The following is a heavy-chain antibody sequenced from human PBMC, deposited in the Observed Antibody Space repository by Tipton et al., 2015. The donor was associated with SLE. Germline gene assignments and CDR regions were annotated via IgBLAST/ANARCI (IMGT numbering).Heavy chain of an antibody. Sequence: TLSLTCAVYGGSFGGNYWSWIRQPPGKGLEWIGEINHSGSTNYNPSLKSRVTISVDTSKNQFSLKLSSVTAADTAVYYCARYGTYDGSRYLQHWGQGTLVTVSS. CDR2: INHSGST. CDR1: GGSFGGNY. V-gene: IGHV4-34*01. CDR3: ARYGTYDGSRYLQH. D-gene: IGHD1-26*01. J-gene: IGHJ1*01.